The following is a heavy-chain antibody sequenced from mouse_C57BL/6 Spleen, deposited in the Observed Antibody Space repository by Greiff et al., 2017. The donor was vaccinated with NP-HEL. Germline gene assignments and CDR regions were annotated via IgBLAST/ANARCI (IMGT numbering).Heavy chain of an antibody. CDR1: GYTFTSYW. V-gene: IGHV1-52*01. CDR2: IDPSDSET. CDR3: ARGAITTVVAHYYAMDY. D-gene: IGHD1-1*01. J-gene: IGHJ4*01. Sequence: VQLQQPGAELVRPGSSVKLSCKASGYTFTSYWMHWVTQRPIQGLEWIGNIDPSDSETHYNQKFKDKATLTVDKSSSTAYMQLSSLTSEDSAVYYCARGAITTVVAHYYAMDYWGQGTSVTVSS.